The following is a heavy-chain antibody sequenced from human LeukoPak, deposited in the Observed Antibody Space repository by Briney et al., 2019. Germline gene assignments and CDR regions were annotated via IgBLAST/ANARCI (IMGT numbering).Heavy chain of an antibody. J-gene: IGHJ6*02. V-gene: IGHV5-51*01. CDR1: GYSFTSYW. D-gene: IGHD6-13*01. CDR3: AKLHSSSWHFAMDV. Sequence: GESLKISCKGSGYSFTSYWIAWVRQMPGKGLEWMGIIFPGDSATTYSPSFQGQVTFSADKSISTAYLQWSSLKASDTAIYYCAKLHSSSWHFAMDVWGQGTTVTVS. CDR2: IFPGDSAT.